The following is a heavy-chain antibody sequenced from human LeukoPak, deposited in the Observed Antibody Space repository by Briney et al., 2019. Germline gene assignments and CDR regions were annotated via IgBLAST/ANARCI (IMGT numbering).Heavy chain of an antibody. D-gene: IGHD6-19*01. V-gene: IGHV3-7*01. CDR3: ARDRGGSGWYEFVY. CDR1: GFTSSSYW. Sequence: PGGSLRLSCAASGFTSSSYWMSWVRQAPGKGLEWVANIKQDGSEKYYVDSVKGRFTISRDNAKNSLYLQMNSLRAEDTAVYYCARDRGGSGWYEFVYWGQGTLVTVSS. J-gene: IGHJ4*02. CDR2: IKQDGSEK.